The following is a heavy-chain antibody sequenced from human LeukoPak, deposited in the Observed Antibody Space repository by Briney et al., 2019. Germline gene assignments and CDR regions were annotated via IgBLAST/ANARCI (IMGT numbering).Heavy chain of an antibody. V-gene: IGHV3-23*01. J-gene: IGHJ4*02. D-gene: IGHD3-10*01. CDR2: ISGSGGST. CDR1: GFTFSSYA. Sequence: GGSLRLSCAASGFTFSSYAMSWVRQAPGKGLEWVSAISGSGGSTYYTDSVKGRFTISRDNSKNTLYLQMNSLRAEDTAVYYCAKGSMVRGVFDYWGQGTLVTVSS. CDR3: AKGSMVRGVFDY.